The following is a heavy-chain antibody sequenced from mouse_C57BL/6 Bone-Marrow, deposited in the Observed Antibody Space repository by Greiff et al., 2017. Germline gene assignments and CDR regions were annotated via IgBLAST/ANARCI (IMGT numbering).Heavy chain of an antibody. D-gene: IGHD2-4*01. CDR3: ARDDDFAY. Sequence: QVQLQQPGAELVRPGTSVKLSCKASGYTFTSYWMHWVKQRPGQGLEWIGVIDPSDSYTNYNQKFKGKATLTVDTSSSTAYMQLSSLTSEDSAVYYCARDDDFAYWGQGTLVTVSA. J-gene: IGHJ3*01. CDR1: GYTFTSYW. V-gene: IGHV1-59*01. CDR2: IDPSDSYT.